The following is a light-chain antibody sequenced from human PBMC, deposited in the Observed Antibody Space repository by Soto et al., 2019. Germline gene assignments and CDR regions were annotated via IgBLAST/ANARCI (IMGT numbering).Light chain of an antibody. Sequence: QSALTQPASVSGSPGQSITISCTGTSSDVGHNHVSWYQQHAGKVPKLIIYDVSTRPSGVSTRFSGSKSGNTASLTISGLQAEDEADYYCSSYTSMGVFGGGTKLTVL. CDR2: DVS. CDR3: SSYTSMGV. V-gene: IGLV2-14*01. CDR1: SSDVGHNH. J-gene: IGLJ3*02.